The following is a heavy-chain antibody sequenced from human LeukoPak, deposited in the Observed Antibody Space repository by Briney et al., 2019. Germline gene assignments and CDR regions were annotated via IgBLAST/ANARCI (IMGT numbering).Heavy chain of an antibody. J-gene: IGHJ5*02. CDR2: IYYSGST. CDR1: GGSISSGGYY. V-gene: IGHV4-39*01. Sequence: PSETLSLTCTVSGGSISSGGYYWSWIRQHPGKGLEWIGSIYYSGSTYYNPSLKSRVTISVDTSKNQFSLKLSSVTAADTAVYYCARRILEGFDPWGQGTLVTVSS. CDR3: ARRILEGFDP.